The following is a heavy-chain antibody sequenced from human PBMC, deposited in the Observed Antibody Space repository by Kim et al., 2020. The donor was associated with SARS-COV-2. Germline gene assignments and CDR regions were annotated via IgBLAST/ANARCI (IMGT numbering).Heavy chain of an antibody. CDR1: GGTFSSNE. CDR3: AREVGSSWTNDAFDI. J-gene: IGHJ3*02. Sequence: SVKVSCKASGGTFSSNEISWVRQAPGQGLEWMGGIIPIFGTANYAQKFQGRVTITADESTSTAYMELSSLRSEDTAVYYCAREVGSSWTNDAFDIWGQGTMVPSLQ. V-gene: IGHV1-69*13. D-gene: IGHD6-13*01. CDR2: IIPIFGTA.